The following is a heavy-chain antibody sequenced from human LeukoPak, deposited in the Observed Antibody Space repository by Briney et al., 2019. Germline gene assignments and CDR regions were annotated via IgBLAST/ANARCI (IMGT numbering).Heavy chain of an antibody. CDR2: IIPILGIA. Sequence: ASVKVSCKASGGTFSSYAISWVRQAPGQVLEWMGRIIPILGIANYAQKFQGRVTITADKSTSTAYMELSSLRSEDTAVYYCAGDNEGNWFDPWGQGALVTVSS. J-gene: IGHJ5*02. CDR1: GGTFSSYA. D-gene: IGHD1-1*01. V-gene: IGHV1-69*04. CDR3: AGDNEGNWFDP.